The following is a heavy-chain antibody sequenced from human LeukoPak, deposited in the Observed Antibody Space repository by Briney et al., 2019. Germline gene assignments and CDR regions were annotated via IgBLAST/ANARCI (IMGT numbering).Heavy chain of an antibody. CDR1: GFTFGDYA. D-gene: IGHD5-18*01. CDR2: IRSKAYGGTT. Sequence: PGGSLRLSCTASGFTFGDYAMSWVRQAPGKGLEWVGFIRSKAYGGTTEYAASVKGRFTISRDDSKSIAYLQMNSLKTEDTAVYYCTRVAFGYSYGYGYYYYMDVWGKGTTVTISS. V-gene: IGHV3-49*04. CDR3: TRVAFGYSYGYGYYYYMDV. J-gene: IGHJ6*03.